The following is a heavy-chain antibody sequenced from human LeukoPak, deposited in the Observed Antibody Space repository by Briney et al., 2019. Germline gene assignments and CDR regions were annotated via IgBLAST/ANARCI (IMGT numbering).Heavy chain of an antibody. Sequence: GASVKVSCKASGYTFTGYYMHWVRQAPGQGLEWMGWINPNSGGTNYAQKFQGRVTMTRDTSISTAYMELSRLRSDDTAVYYCARDLGIVVVPAGNFQHWGQGTLVTVSS. D-gene: IGHD2-2*01. CDR3: ARDLGIVVVPAGNFQH. J-gene: IGHJ1*01. CDR1: GYTFTGYY. V-gene: IGHV1-2*02. CDR2: INPNSGGT.